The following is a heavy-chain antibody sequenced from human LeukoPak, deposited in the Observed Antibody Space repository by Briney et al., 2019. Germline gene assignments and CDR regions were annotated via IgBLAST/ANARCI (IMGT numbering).Heavy chain of an antibody. V-gene: IGHV3-21*04. Sequence: PGGSLRLSCAASGFSFSSYSMKWVRQAPGKGLEWVSSISSSSNYIYYADSVKGRFTISRDNAKNSLYLQMNSLRAEDTALYYCARAHYYDSSGSSVLGYWGQGTLVTVSS. J-gene: IGHJ4*02. CDR2: ISSSSNYI. CDR3: ARAHYYDSSGSSVLGY. CDR1: GFSFSSYS. D-gene: IGHD3-22*01.